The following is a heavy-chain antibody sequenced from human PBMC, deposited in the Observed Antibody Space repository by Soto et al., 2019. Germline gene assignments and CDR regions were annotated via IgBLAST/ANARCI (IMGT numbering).Heavy chain of an antibody. V-gene: IGHV1-18*01. CDR2: ISAYNGNT. CDR1: GCTFTSYG. CDR3: ARGDRMYSSSRLQH. D-gene: IGHD6-13*01. J-gene: IGHJ1*01. Sequence: GASVKVSCKASGCTFTSYGISWVRQAPGQGLEWMGWISAYNGNTNYAQKLQGRVTMTTDTSTSTAYMELRSLRSDDTAVYYCARGDRMYSSSRLQHWGQGTLVTVSS.